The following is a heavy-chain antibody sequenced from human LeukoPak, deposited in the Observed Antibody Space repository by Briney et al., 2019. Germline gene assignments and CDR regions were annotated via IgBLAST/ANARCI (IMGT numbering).Heavy chain of an antibody. D-gene: IGHD3-10*01. CDR2: IYYSGST. Sequence: PSETLSLTCTVSGGSISSGIYYWSWIRQHPGKGLEWIGYIYYSGSTYYNPSLKSRVTISVDTSKNQFSLKLSSVTAADTAVYYCAREGNSVNWFDPWGQGTLVTVSS. CDR1: GGSISSGIYY. CDR3: AREGNSVNWFDP. J-gene: IGHJ5*02. V-gene: IGHV4-31*03.